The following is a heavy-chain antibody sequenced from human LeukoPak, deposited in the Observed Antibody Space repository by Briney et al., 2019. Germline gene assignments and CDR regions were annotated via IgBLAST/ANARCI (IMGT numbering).Heavy chain of an antibody. CDR3: ARETGYAYGRAPLDY. CDR1: GGTFSTFG. Sequence: SVKVSCKASGGTFSTFGISWMRQAPGQGLEWMGGIIPMSGTVNNAQKFQGRVTITADKSTGTAYMELSSLRSDDTAVYYCARETGYAYGRAPLDYWGQGTLVTVSS. D-gene: IGHD5-18*01. J-gene: IGHJ4*02. CDR2: IIPMSGTV. V-gene: IGHV1-69*06.